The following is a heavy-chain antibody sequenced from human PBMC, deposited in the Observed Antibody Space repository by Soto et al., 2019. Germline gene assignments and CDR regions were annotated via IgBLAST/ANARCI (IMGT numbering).Heavy chain of an antibody. J-gene: IGHJ5*02. CDR3: ARVEMATNSNWFDP. CDR1: GGTFSSYT. V-gene: IGHV1-69*02. Sequence: QVQLVQSGAEVKKPGSSVKVSCKASGGTFSSYTISWVRQAPGQGLEWMGRIIPILGIANYAQKFQGRVTITAGKSTSTAYMELSSLRSEDTAVYYCARVEMATNSNWFDPWGQGTLVTVSS. D-gene: IGHD5-12*01. CDR2: IIPILGIA.